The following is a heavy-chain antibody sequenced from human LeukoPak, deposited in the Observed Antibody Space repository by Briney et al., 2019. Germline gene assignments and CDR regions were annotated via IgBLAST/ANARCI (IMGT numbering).Heavy chain of an antibody. J-gene: IGHJ4*02. CDR2: INSDGSST. D-gene: IGHD3-9*01. CDR3: AKGTVGLRYFDWLLVPYFDY. V-gene: IGHV3-74*01. Sequence: GGSLRLSCAASGFTFSTYWMHWVRQAPGKGLAWVSRINSDGSSTRYADSVKGRFTISRDNAKNSLYLQMNSLRAEDTALYYCAKGTVGLRYFDWLLVPYFDYWGQGTLVTVSS. CDR1: GFTFSTYW.